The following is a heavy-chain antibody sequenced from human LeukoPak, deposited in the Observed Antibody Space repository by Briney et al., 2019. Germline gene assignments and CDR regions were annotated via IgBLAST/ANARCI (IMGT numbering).Heavy chain of an antibody. CDR3: ARISVGTSCPGNY. CDR1: GFSRSTSGMW. V-gene: IGHV2-70*11. CDR2: IDCDYDK. Sequence: SGPTLVNPTPSLTLTCTFSGFSRSTSGMWVSWSRQPPVKALEWLARIDCDYDKHYSTSLKTRLTISKDTSNTQLVLTMTNMHPVDTATYYCARISVGTSCPGNYWGQGTLVTVSS. D-gene: IGHD2-2*01. J-gene: IGHJ4*02.